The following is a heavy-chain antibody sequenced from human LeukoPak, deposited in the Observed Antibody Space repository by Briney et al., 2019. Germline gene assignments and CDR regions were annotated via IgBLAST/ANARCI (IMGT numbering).Heavy chain of an antibody. CDR1: GLTFNNYA. CDR2: ISGSGSKS. J-gene: IGHJ3*02. CDR3: AKTGYYFDSSDYSRPAALDI. D-gene: IGHD3-22*01. V-gene: IGHV3-23*01. Sequence: GGCLRLSCAASGLTFNNYAMSWVRQAPGKGLEWVSAISGSGSKSYYADSVKGRFTISRDNSNSTLSLQLNRLRAEDTAVYYCAKTGYYFDSSDYSRPAALDIWGQGTMVAVSS.